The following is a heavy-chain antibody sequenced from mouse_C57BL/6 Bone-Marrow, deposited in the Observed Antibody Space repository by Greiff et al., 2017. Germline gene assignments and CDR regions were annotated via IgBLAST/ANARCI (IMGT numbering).Heavy chain of an antibody. CDR3: ARGGYSFLFDY. CDR1: GYTFTSYG. Sequence: VQLVESGAELARPGASVKLSCKASGYTFTSYGISWVKQRTGQGLEWIGEIYPRSGNTYYNEKFKGKATLTADKSSSTAYMELRSLTSEDSAVYFCARGGYSFLFDYWGQGTTLTVSS. CDR2: IYPRSGNT. D-gene: IGHD2-3*01. V-gene: IGHV1-81*01. J-gene: IGHJ2*01.